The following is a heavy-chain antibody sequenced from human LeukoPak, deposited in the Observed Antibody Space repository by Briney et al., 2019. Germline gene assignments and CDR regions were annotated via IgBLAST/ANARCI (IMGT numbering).Heavy chain of an antibody. CDR1: GGSVSSNSAA. V-gene: IGHV6-1*01. Sequence: SQTLSLTCAISGGSVSSNSAAWNWIRQSPSRGLEWLGRTYYRSKWYNDYAVSVKSRITINPDTSKNQFSLQLSSVTAADTAVYYCAIEQQLANRGLYWGQGTLVTVSS. CDR3: AIEQQLANRGLY. J-gene: IGHJ4*02. D-gene: IGHD6-13*01. CDR2: TYYRSKWYN.